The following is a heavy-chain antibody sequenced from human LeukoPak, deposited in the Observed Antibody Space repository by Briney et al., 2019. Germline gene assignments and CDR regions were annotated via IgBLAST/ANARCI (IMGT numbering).Heavy chain of an antibody. V-gene: IGHV3-53*01. CDR2: IYSGGST. CDR3: ARDRTGTLDY. J-gene: IGHJ4*02. CDR1: GFTVSSNY. D-gene: IGHD1-1*01. Sequence: PGGSLRLSCAASGFTVSSNYMSWVRQAPGKGLEWVSVIYSGGSTYYADSGKGRFTISRDNSKNTLYLQMNSLRAEDTAVYYCARDRTGTLDYWGPGTPVTVSS.